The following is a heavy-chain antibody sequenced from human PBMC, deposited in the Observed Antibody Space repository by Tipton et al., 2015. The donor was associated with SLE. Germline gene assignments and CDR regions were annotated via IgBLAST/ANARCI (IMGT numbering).Heavy chain of an antibody. CDR3: ARGLTGGFYFDY. D-gene: IGHD7-27*01. Sequence: TLSLTCAVYGGSFSGYYWSWIRQPPGKGPEWIGEINHSGSTNYNPSLKSRVTISVDTSKNQFSLKLSSVTAADTAVYYCARGLTGGFYFDYWGQGTLVTVSS. CDR1: GGSFSGYY. CDR2: INHSGST. V-gene: IGHV4-34*01. J-gene: IGHJ4*02.